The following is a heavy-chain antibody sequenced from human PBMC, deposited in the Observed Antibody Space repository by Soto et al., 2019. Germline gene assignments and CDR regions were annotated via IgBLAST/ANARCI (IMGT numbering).Heavy chain of an antibody. Sequence: SETLSLTCTVSGGSISSGGYYWSWIRQHPGKGLEWIGYIYYSGSTYYNPSLKSRVTISVDTSKNQFSLKLSSVTAADTAVYYWARGVPAAMRVEYYFDYGGQETRVTVSS. D-gene: IGHD2-2*01. CDR3: ARGVPAAMRVEYYFDY. CDR1: GGSISSGGYY. J-gene: IGHJ4*02. V-gene: IGHV4-31*03. CDR2: IYYSGST.